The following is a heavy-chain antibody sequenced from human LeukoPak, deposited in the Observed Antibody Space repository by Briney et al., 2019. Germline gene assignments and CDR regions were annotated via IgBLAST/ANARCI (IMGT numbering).Heavy chain of an antibody. CDR1: GFTFSTYA. Sequence: GGSLRLSCAASGFTFSTYAMSWVRQAPGKGLEWVAVIWYDGSNKYYADSVKGRFTISRDNSKNTLYLQMNSLRAEDTAVYYCARDQGGDYGDYAVDYWGQGTLVTVSS. CDR2: IWYDGSNK. V-gene: IGHV3-33*08. D-gene: IGHD4-17*01. CDR3: ARDQGGDYGDYAVDY. J-gene: IGHJ4*02.